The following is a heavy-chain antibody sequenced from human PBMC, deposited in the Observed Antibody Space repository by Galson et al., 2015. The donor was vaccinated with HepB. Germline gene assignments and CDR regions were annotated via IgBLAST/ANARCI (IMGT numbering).Heavy chain of an antibody. D-gene: IGHD6-13*01. CDR3: ARGRISSSWYLDP. V-gene: IGHV4-31*02. CDR2: IYYSGST. Sequence: IRQHPGKGLEWIGYIYYSGSTYYNPSLKSRVTISVDTSKNQFSLKLSSVTAADTAVYYCARGRISSSWYLDPWGQGTLVTVSS. J-gene: IGHJ5*01.